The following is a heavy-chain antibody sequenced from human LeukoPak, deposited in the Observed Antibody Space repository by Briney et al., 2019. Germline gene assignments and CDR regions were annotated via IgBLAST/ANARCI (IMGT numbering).Heavy chain of an antibody. CDR1: GFTFSSYA. CDR3: AKELKSGGWPFHY. J-gene: IGHJ4*02. V-gene: IGHV3-23*01. D-gene: IGHD6-19*01. Sequence: GGSLRLSCAASGFTFSSYAMSWVRQAPGKGLEWVSGISDGSHHTYYADSVKGRFSISRDNSRNTLFLQMNSLRADDTALYYCAKELKSGGWPFHYWGQGALVTVSS. CDR2: ISDGSHHT.